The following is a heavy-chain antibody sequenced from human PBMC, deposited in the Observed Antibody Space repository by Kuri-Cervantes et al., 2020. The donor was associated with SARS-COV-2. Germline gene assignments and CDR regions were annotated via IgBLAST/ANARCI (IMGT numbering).Heavy chain of an antibody. CDR3: AKIAHVVVIAGAFDL. CDR1: GFTFSSYW. Sequence: GESLKISCAASGFTFSSYWMSWVRQAPGKGLEWVANIKQDGSGKYYVDSVKGRFTISRDNAKNSLYLQMNSLRAEDTAVYYCAKIAHVVVIAGAFDLWGQGTMVTVSS. CDR2: IKQDGSGK. V-gene: IGHV3-7*03. J-gene: IGHJ3*01. D-gene: IGHD2-21*01.